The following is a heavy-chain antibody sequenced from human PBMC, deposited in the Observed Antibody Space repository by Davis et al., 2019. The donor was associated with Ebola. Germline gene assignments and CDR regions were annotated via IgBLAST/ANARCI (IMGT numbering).Heavy chain of an antibody. V-gene: IGHV3-11*01. J-gene: IGHJ5*02. CDR2: ISSSGSTI. D-gene: IGHD3-9*01. CDR1: GFTFSDYY. Sequence: GGSLRLSCAASGFTFSDYYMSWIRHAPAKGLEWVSYISSSGSTIYYADSVKGRFTISRDNAKNSLYLQMNSLRAEDTAVYYCAGDSRYFDWLLYPSGFDPWGQGTLVTVSS. CDR3: AGDSRYFDWLLYPSGFDP.